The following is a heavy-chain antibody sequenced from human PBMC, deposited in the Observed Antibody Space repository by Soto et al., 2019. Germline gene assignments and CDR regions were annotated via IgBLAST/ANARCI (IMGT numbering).Heavy chain of an antibody. CDR2: INPNSGGT. Sequence: GASVKVSCKASGYTFTGYYMHWVRQAPGQGLEWMGWINPNSGGTNYAQKFQGWVTMTRDTSISTAYMELSRLRSDDTAVYYCARGGTIPYCPTGVCRDYYYDYNVDVWEKGTTVNVS. V-gene: IGHV1-2*04. J-gene: IGHJ6*03. D-gene: IGHD2-8*01. CDR1: GYTFTGYY. CDR3: ARGGTIPYCPTGVCRDYYYDYNVDV.